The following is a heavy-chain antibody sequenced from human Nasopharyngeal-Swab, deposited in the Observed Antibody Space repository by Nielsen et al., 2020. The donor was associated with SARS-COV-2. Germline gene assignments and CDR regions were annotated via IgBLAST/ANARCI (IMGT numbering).Heavy chain of an antibody. V-gene: IGHV5-51*01. J-gene: IGHJ6*02. CDR3: ARHFFPVRFCGMDV. Sequence: GESLKISCRASGYRFSNYWIGWVRQMSGHSLEWVGGIYPGDSDARYSPSFRGQVTMSVDKSTDTAYLQWSSLKASDTAMYYCARHFFPVRFCGMDVWGQGTTVTVSS. CDR2: IYPGDSDA. CDR1: GYRFSNYW. D-gene: IGHD3-3*01.